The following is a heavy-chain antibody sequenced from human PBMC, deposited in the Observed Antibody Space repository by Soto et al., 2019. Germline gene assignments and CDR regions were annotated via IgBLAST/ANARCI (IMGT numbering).Heavy chain of an antibody. CDR2: INHSGST. CDR1: GGSFSGYY. J-gene: IGHJ4*02. CDR3: ARDKITGLFDY. V-gene: IGHV4-34*01. D-gene: IGHD2-8*02. Sequence: SETLSLTCAVDGGSFSGYYWSWIRQPPGTGLEWIGEINHSGSTNYNPSLKSRVTISVDTSKNQFSLKLTSVTAADTAVYYCARDKITGLFDYWGQGTLVTVSS.